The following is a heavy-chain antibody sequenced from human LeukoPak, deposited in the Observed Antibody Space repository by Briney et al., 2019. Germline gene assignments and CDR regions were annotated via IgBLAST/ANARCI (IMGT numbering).Heavy chain of an antibody. D-gene: IGHD6-19*01. Sequence: GGSLRLSCAASGFTFSSYAMHWVRQAPGMGLEWVANIKQDGSEKYYVDSVKGRFTISRDNAKNSLYLQMNSLRAEDTAVYYCARVSGWSFDYWGQGTLVTVSS. CDR2: IKQDGSEK. CDR3: ARVSGWSFDY. V-gene: IGHV3-7*01. J-gene: IGHJ4*02. CDR1: GFTFSSYA.